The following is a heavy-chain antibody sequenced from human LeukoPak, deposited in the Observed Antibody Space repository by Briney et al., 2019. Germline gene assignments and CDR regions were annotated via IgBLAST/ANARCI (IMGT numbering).Heavy chain of an antibody. D-gene: IGHD2/OR15-2a*01. CDR1: GFTFSSYS. J-gene: IGHJ3*02. V-gene: IGHV3-48*01. CDR2: ISSSSSTI. CDR3: ARALHFYDAFDI. Sequence: GSLRLSCAASGFTFSSYSMNWVRQAPGKGLEWVSYISSSSSTIYYADSVKGRFTISRDNAKNSLYLQMNSLRAEDTAVYYCARALHFYDAFDIWGQGTMVTVSS.